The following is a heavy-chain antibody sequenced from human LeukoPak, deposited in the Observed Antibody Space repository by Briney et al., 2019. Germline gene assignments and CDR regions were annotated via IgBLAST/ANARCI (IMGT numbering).Heavy chain of an antibody. Sequence: GGSLRLSCAASGFTFSSYGMHWVRQAPGKGLEWVAVISYDGSNKYYADSVKGRFTISRDNSKNTLYLQMNSLRAEDTAVYYCAKGGVAVAGTREIDYWGQGTLVTVSS. V-gene: IGHV3-30*18. CDR2: ISYDGSNK. D-gene: IGHD6-19*01. J-gene: IGHJ4*02. CDR3: AKGGVAVAGTREIDY. CDR1: GFTFSSYG.